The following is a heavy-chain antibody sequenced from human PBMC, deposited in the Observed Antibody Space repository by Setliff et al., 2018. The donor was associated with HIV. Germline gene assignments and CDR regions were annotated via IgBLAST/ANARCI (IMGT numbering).Heavy chain of an antibody. CDR3: VLREGFGGDYFDY. CDR2: IDWEGEK. D-gene: IGHD3-10*01. J-gene: IGHJ4*02. CDR1: GFSLDTSEMC. V-gene: IGHV2-70*11. Sequence: ASGPTLVNPTQTLTLTSTFSGFSLDTSEMCMSWIRQPPGKAPECLARIDWEGEKYYNTSLKTRLTISKDTSKNQVVLTLTNMHPVDTATYYCVLREGFGGDYFDYWGQGTLVTVSS.